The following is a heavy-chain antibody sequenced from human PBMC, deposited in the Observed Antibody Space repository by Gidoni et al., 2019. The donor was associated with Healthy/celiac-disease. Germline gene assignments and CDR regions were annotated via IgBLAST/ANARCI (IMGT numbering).Heavy chain of an antibody. CDR2: ISYDGSNK. J-gene: IGHJ4*02. D-gene: IGHD5-18*01. Sequence: QVQLVESGGGVVQPGRSLRLSCAASGFTFSSYAMHWVRQAPGKGLEWVAVISYDGSNKYYADSVKGRFTISRDNSKNTLYLQMNSLRAEDTAVYYCARDPESGIQLWVFDYWGQGTLVTVSS. V-gene: IGHV3-30-3*01. CDR1: GFTFSSYA. CDR3: ARDPESGIQLWVFDY.